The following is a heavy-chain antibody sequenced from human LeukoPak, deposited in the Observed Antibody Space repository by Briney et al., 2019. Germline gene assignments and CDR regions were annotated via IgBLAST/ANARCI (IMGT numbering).Heavy chain of an antibody. Sequence: GGSLRLSCAASGFTFSSYSMNWVRQAPGKGLEWVSSISSSSSYIYYADSVKGRFIISRDNGKKSLFLQMNSLRPDDTAVYYCARDRSSWPNWFDPWGQGTLVTVSS. CDR2: ISSSSSYI. CDR3: ARDRSSWPNWFDP. V-gene: IGHV3-21*01. D-gene: IGHD6-13*01. J-gene: IGHJ5*02. CDR1: GFTFSSYS.